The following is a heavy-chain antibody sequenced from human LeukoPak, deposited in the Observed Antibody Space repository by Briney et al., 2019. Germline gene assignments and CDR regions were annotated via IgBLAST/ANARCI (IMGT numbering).Heavy chain of an antibody. J-gene: IGHJ6*03. CDR1: GGSFSGYY. CDR3: ARNYDFWSGYYTAPVYYYYYMDV. CDR2: INHSGST. V-gene: IGHV4-34*01. Sequence: SETLSLTCAVYGGSFSGYYWSWIRQPPGKGLEWIGEINHSGSTNYNPSLKSRVTISVDTSKNQFSLKLSSVTAADTAVYYCARNYDFWSGYYTAPVYYYYYMDVWGKGTTVTVSS. D-gene: IGHD3-3*01.